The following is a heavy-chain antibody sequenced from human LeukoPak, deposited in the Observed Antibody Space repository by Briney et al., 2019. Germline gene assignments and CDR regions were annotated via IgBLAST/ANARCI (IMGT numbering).Heavy chain of an antibody. D-gene: IGHD6-13*01. CDR3: SRDSRSWSFDH. CDR1: GYTLTNYN. J-gene: IGHJ4*02. CDR2: INPSGGSP. Sequence: ASVKVSCKASGYTLTNYNLHWVRQAPGQGLEWMGIINPSGGSPTYAHKFQGRVTVTSDTSTSTLYMELYSLRSEDTAVYYCSRDSRSWSFDHWGQGTLVTVSS. V-gene: IGHV1-46*01.